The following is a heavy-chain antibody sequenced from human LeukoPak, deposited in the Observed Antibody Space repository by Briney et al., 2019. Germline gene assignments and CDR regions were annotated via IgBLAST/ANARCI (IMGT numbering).Heavy chain of an antibody. CDR2: ISSSSSTI. CDR3: ARDHSTAWHYTSNLDF. V-gene: IGHV3-48*01. CDR1: GGSISSSS. D-gene: IGHD3-3*01. Sequence: PSETLSLTCTVSGGSISSSSFYWGWIRQPPGKGLEWVSYISSSSSTIYYADSVKGRFTISRDNAKNSLYLQMNSLRTEDTAVYYCARDHSTAWHYTSNLDFWGQGTLVTVSS. J-gene: IGHJ4*02.